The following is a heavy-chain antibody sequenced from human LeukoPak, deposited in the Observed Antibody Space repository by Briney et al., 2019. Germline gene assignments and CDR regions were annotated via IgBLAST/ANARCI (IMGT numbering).Heavy chain of an antibody. CDR1: GYTFTDYY. D-gene: IGHD6-19*01. Sequence: ASVKVSCKVSGYTFTDYYMHWVQQAPGKGLEWMGLVDPEDGETIYAEKFQGRVTITADTSTDTAYMELSRLKSEDTALYYCATGRIAVAGTSWFDPWGQGTLVTVSS. CDR2: VDPEDGET. J-gene: IGHJ5*02. CDR3: ATGRIAVAGTSWFDP. V-gene: IGHV1-69-2*01.